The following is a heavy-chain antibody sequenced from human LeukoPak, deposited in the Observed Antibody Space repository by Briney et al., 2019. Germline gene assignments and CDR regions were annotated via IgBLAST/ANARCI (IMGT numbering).Heavy chain of an antibody. J-gene: IGHJ4*02. CDR3: ARGEDRRHSRH. CDR1: GFTFSSYS. CDR2: ISSSSSYI. Sequence: GGSLRLSCAASGFTFSSYSMNWVRQAPGKGLEWVSSISSSSSYIYYADSVKGRFTISRDNAKNSLYLQMNNLRAEDTAVYYCARGEDRRHSRHWGQGTLVTVSS. V-gene: IGHV3-21*01. D-gene: IGHD1-26*01.